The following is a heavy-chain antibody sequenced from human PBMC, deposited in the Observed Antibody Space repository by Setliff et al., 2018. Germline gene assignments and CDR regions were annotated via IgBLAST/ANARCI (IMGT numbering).Heavy chain of an antibody. CDR3: ARALVVAAAFDI. Sequence: ASVKVSCKVSGGTSSSYSISWVRQAPGQGLEWMGRIIPTVGIANYAPKFQGRVTITADTSTNTAYMELSSLRSEEDTAVYYCARALVVAAAFDIWGQGTMVTVSS. CDR1: GGTSSSYS. V-gene: IGHV1-69*02. CDR2: IIPTVGIA. D-gene: IGHD2-15*01. J-gene: IGHJ3*02.